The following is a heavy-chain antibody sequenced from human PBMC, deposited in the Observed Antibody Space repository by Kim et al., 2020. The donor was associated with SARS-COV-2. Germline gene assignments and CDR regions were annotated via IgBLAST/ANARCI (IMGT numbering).Heavy chain of an antibody. V-gene: IGHV4-31*02. CDR3: ARTGSSGYFIFDY. Sequence: YNPSLKSRVTIPADTSKNQFSLKLSSVTAADTAVYYCARTGSSGYFIFDYWGQGTLVTVSS. J-gene: IGHJ4*02. D-gene: IGHD3-22*01.